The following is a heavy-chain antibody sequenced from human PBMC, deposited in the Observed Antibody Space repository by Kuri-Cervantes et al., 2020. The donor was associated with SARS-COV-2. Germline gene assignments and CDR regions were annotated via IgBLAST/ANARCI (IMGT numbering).Heavy chain of an antibody. Sequence: GESLKISCAASGFTFSSYEMNWVRQAPGKGLEWVSYISSSGSAIYYADSVKGRFTISRDNSKNAPYLQMNSLRADDTAVYYCAKGATGWKLALFDYWGQGTLVT. CDR2: ISSSGSAI. D-gene: IGHD2-15*01. V-gene: IGHV3-48*03. J-gene: IGHJ4*02. CDR3: AKGATGWKLALFDY. CDR1: GFTFSSYE.